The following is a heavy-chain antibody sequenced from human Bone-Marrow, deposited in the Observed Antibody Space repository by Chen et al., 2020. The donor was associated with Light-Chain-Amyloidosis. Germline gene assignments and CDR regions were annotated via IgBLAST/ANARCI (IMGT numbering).Heavy chain of an antibody. CDR2: VTHTGST. V-gene: IGHV4-34*01. CDR1: GGSFSAYY. Sequence: QVQLQQWGAGLLKPSETLSLTCAVYGGSFSAYYWSWVRQPPGKGLEWIGEVTHTGSTSYNPSVESRVTMSLDISKNQFSLKLTSVTAADTAVYYCARNGHYSIDSWGQGTSVTVSS. CDR3: ARNGHYSIDS. J-gene: IGHJ4*02. D-gene: IGHD2-15*01.